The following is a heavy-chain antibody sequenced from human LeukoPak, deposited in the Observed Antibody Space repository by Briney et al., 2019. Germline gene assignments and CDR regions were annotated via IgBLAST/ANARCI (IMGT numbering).Heavy chain of an antibody. CDR1: GFTFSSYW. D-gene: IGHD4-11*01. V-gene: IGHV3-74*01. Sequence: PGGSLRLSCAASGFTFSSYWMHWVRQAPGKGLVWVSRINTDGSSTSYADSVKGRFTISRDNAKNTLYLQMNSLRAEDTAVYYCARGATTDYSNYVSSSLYDYWGQGTLVTVSS. J-gene: IGHJ4*02. CDR3: ARGATTDYSNYVSSSLYDY. CDR2: INTDGSST.